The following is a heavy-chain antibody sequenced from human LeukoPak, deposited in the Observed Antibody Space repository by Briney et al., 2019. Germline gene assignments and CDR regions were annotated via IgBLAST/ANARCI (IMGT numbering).Heavy chain of an antibody. J-gene: IGHJ6*03. CDR3: ARDSSSSYYMDV. Sequence: SVRVSCKASGGTFSSYAISWVRQAPGQGLEWMGGIIPIFGTANYAQKFQGRVTITADESTSTAYMELSSLRSEDTAVYYCARDSSSSYYMDVWGKGTTVTVSS. V-gene: IGHV1-69*13. CDR1: GGTFSSYA. CDR2: IIPIFGTA. D-gene: IGHD2-2*01.